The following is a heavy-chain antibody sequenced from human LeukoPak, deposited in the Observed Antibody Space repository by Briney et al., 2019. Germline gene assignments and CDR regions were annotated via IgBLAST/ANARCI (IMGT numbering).Heavy chain of an antibody. Sequence: SETLSLTCAVSGGSISSYYWSWIRQPPGKGLEWIGYIYYSGSTNYNPSLKSRVTISVDTSKNQFSLKLSSVTAADTAVYYCARGGSSWYWGWFDPWGQGTLVTVSS. CDR3: ARGGSSWYWGWFDP. CDR2: IYYSGST. CDR1: GGSISSYY. D-gene: IGHD6-13*01. J-gene: IGHJ5*02. V-gene: IGHV4-59*01.